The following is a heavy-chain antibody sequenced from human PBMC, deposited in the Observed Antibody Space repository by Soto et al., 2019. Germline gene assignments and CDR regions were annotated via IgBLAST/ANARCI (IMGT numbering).Heavy chain of an antibody. CDR3: YRVAGSGWYDA. D-gene: IGHD6-19*01. V-gene: IGHV4-30-2*01. Sequence: QVQLQESGSGLVKPSQTLSLTCAVSGGYIVSGGYSWSWIRQPPGKGLEWIGTAYPRGSTYYDPSLKSRVTTSLALSKNHFSLTPTSFTAANTGVYYGYRVAGSGWYDAWGQGTLVTVSS. CDR1: GGYIVSGGYS. J-gene: IGHJ5*02. CDR2: AYPRGST.